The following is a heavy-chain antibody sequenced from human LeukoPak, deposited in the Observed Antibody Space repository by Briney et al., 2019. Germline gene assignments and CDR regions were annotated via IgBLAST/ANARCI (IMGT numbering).Heavy chain of an antibody. V-gene: IGHV3-30-3*01. CDR3: ARDRGYDSSVSDY. CDR1: GFTFSGYP. J-gene: IGHJ4*02. D-gene: IGHD3-22*01. Sequence: GGSLRLSCAASGFTFSGYPIHWVRQAPGKGLEWVAAISYHGSNKYYADSVKGRFTISRDNSKNTLYLQMNSLRAEDTAVYYCARDRGYDSSVSDYWGQGTLVTVSS. CDR2: ISYHGSNK.